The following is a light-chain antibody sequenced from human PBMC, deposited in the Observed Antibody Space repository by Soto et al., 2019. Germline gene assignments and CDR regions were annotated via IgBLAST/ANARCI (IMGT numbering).Light chain of an antibody. J-gene: IGKJ5*01. V-gene: IGKV3-11*01. Sequence: EVVLTQSPVTLSLSPGERATLSLRASQSFRGLLAWYQQKPGQAPRLLIYDEYNRATGIPHRFSGSGSGTDLTLTISSLEPEDSAVYYCQKRHMWPITCGQGTRLEIK. CDR1: QSFRGL. CDR2: DEY. CDR3: QKRHMWPIT.